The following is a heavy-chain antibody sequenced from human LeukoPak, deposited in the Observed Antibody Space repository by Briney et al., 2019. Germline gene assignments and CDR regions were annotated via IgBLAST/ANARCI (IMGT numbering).Heavy chain of an antibody. Sequence: PSETLSLTCTTSGVSISRFYWSWVRQPPGKGREWIGNIYSGVPTYFNPSLKSRVIISVDTSKNQFSLNLTSVTAADTAMYYCVQTTGWPGFDYWGQGILVTVSS. D-gene: IGHD1-1*01. CDR1: GVSISRFY. J-gene: IGHJ4*02. CDR3: VQTTGWPGFDY. CDR2: IYSGVPT. V-gene: IGHV4-4*09.